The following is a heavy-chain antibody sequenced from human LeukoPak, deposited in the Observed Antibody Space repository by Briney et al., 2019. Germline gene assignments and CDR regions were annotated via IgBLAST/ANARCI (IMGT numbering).Heavy chain of an antibody. CDR1: GFTFSSYS. Sequence: GGSLRLSCAASGFTFSSYSMNWVRQAPGKGLEWVSSISSSSSYVYYADSVKGRFTISRDNAKNSLYLQMNSLRAEDTAVYYCARVEVARDVSWWGQGTLVTVSS. CDR2: ISSSSSYV. CDR3: ARVEVARDVSW. V-gene: IGHV3-21*01. J-gene: IGHJ4*02. D-gene: IGHD6-19*01.